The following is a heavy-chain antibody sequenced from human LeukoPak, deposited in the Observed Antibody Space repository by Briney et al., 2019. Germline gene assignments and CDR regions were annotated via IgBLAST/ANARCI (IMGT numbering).Heavy chain of an antibody. D-gene: IGHD3-22*01. CDR1: GFTFSSYA. J-gene: IGHJ4*02. CDR3: AKDHSYDSSGPEGC. CDR2: ISGSGGST. Sequence: GGSLRLSGAASGFTFSSYAMSWVRQAPGKGLEWVSAISGSGGSTYYADSVKGRFTISRDNSKNTLYLQMNSLRAEDTAVYYCAKDHSYDSSGPEGCWGQGTLVTVSS. V-gene: IGHV3-23*01.